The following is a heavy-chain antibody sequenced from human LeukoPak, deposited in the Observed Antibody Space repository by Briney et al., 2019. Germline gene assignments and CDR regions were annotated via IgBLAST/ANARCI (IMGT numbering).Heavy chain of an antibody. D-gene: IGHD3-22*01. J-gene: IGHJ4*02. Sequence: ASVKVSCKASGYTFTGYYMHWVRQAPGQGLEWMGWINPNSGGTNYAQKFQGRVTMTRDTSISTAYMELSRLRSDDTAVYYCARGQGYYYDSSGYYGFDYWGQGTLVTFSS. V-gene: IGHV1-2*02. CDR1: GYTFTGYY. CDR3: ARGQGYYYDSSGYYGFDY. CDR2: INPNSGGT.